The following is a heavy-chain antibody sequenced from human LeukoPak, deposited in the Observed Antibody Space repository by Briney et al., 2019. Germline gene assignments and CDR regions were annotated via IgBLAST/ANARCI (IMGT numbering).Heavy chain of an antibody. V-gene: IGHV3-74*01. J-gene: IGHJ4*02. Sequence: SGGSLRLSCAASGFTFSSYWMHWVRQAPGKGLVWVSRINSDGSSTSYADSVKGRFTISRDNAKNTLYLQMNSLRAEDTAVYYCARTDYYDSSGYPFDFWGQGTLVTVSS. CDR1: GFTFSSYW. CDR3: ARTDYYDSSGYPFDF. D-gene: IGHD3-22*01. CDR2: INSDGSST.